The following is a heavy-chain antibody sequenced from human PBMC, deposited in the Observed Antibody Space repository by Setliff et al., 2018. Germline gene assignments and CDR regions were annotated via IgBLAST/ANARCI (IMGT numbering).Heavy chain of an antibody. Sequence: SETLSLTCTVSGGSISIYYWSWIRQSPGKGLEWIGFIYYNGRSDHNPSFQSRVTMSVDRSKSQFSLNLRAMTAADTAVYYCAREGGGSGWTPDSWGQGTLVTVSS. D-gene: IGHD6-19*01. CDR3: AREGGGSGWTPDS. CDR1: GGSISIYY. V-gene: IGHV4-59*01. CDR2: IYYNGRS. J-gene: IGHJ4*02.